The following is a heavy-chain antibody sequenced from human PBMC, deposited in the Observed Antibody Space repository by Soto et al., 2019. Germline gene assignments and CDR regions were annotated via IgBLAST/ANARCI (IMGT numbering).Heavy chain of an antibody. CDR3: ARASGF. J-gene: IGHJ4*01. V-gene: IGHV4-31*03. Sequence: SETMSLTCTVSGGSISGGGYCWSWISQHPGKGLEWIGYIYYSGSTYYNPSLKSRVTISVDTSKNQFSLQLSSVTAADTAVYYGARASGFWGKGTRVIVSS. CDR1: GGSISGGGYC. D-gene: IGHD3-10*01. CDR2: IYYSGST.